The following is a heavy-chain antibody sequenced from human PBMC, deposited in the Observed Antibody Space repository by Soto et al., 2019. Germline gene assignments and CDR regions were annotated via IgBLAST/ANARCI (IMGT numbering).Heavy chain of an antibody. CDR3: AKRKKYSSSFYYHGMDV. V-gene: IGHV3-23*01. Sequence: PGGSLRLSCAASGFTFSSYAMSWVRQAPGKGLEWVSAISGSGGNTYYADSVKGRFTISRDNSKNTLYLQMNSLRAEDTAIYYCAKRKKYSSSFYYHGMDVWGQGTTVTVSS. CDR1: GFTFSSYA. J-gene: IGHJ6*02. CDR2: ISGSGGNT. D-gene: IGHD6-6*01.